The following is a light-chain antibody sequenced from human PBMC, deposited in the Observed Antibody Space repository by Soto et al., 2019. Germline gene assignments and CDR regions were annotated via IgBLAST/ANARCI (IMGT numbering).Light chain of an antibody. V-gene: IGKV1-5*03. CDR3: LQYETYWT. CDR2: KAS. CDR1: QTISDW. Sequence: DIQMTQSPSTLSASIGDRVTITCRASQTISDWLAWHQQKPGKAPKLLIYKASSLESGVPSRFSGSGSGTEFTLTLSSLQPDDFATYYCLQYETYWTFGQGTKVDIK. J-gene: IGKJ1*01.